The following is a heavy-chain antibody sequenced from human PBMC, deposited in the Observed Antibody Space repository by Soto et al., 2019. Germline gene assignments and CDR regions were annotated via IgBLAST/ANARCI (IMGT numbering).Heavy chain of an antibody. CDR3: ARTNRGYYYDSSGIHY. D-gene: IGHD3-22*01. CDR2: INANSGGT. Sequence: QVQLVQSGAEVKKPGASVKVSCKASGYTFTGYYMNWVRQAPGQGLEWMGWINANSGGTNYAQKFQGRVTMNRDTSISTAYMELSRLRSDDTAVYYCARTNRGYYYDSSGIHYWGQGTLVTVSS. V-gene: IGHV1-2*02. J-gene: IGHJ4*02. CDR1: GYTFTGYY.